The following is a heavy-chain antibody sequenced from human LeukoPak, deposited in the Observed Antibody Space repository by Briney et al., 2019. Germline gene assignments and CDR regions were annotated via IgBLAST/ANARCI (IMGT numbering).Heavy chain of an antibody. CDR3: VKDDGWVQYAN. V-gene: IGHV3-23*01. CDR1: GLTFSSYA. J-gene: IGHJ4*02. D-gene: IGHD5-24*01. CDR2: NSGSGGST. Sequence: GGSLRLSCAASGLTFSSYAMSWVRQAPGKGLEWVSANSGSGGSTYYADSVKGRFTISRDNSKNTVYLQMNSLSAEDAAVYYCVKDDGWVQYANWGQGTLVTVSS.